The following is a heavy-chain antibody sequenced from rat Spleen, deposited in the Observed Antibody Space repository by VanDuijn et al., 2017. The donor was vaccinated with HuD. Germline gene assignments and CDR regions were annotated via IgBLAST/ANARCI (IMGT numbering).Heavy chain of an antibody. CDR1: GYFITSNF. J-gene: IGHJ4*01. Sequence: EVQLQESGPGLVKPSQSLSLTCSVTGYFITSNFWGWIRKFPGNKMEWIGHISYSGSTSYNPSLKSRISITRDTSKNQFFLQLNSVTTDDTATYYCARLRSTVMDALGQGASVTVSS. CDR2: ISYSGST. V-gene: IGHV3-1*01. CDR3: ARLRSTVMDA. D-gene: IGHD1-2*01.